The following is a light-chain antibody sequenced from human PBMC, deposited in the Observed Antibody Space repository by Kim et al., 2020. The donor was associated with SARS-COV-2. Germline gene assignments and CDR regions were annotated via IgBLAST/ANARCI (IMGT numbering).Light chain of an antibody. J-gene: IGLJ2*01. Sequence: VSPEQTASITCSGHNLGDRFASWYQQKPGQSPVVVMYEDKKRPSGIPERFSGSNSGNTATLTISGTQAMDEADYYCQAWDASTVVFGGGTQLTVL. CDR1: NLGDRF. V-gene: IGLV3-1*01. CDR3: QAWDASTVV. CDR2: EDK.